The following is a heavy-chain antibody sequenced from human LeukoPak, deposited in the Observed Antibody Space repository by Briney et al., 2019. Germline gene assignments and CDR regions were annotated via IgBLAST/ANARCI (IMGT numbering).Heavy chain of an antibody. CDR3: ARVTPYYYDSSGENIDY. Sequence: GGSLRLSCAASGFTFSSYGIHWVRQAPGKGLEWVAFIWYDGSNKYYADSVKGRFTISRDNSKNTLYLQMNSLRAEDTAVYYCARVTPYYYDSSGENIDYWGQGTLVTVSS. D-gene: IGHD3-22*01. J-gene: IGHJ4*02. CDR1: GFTFSSYG. V-gene: IGHV3-30*02. CDR2: IWYDGSNK.